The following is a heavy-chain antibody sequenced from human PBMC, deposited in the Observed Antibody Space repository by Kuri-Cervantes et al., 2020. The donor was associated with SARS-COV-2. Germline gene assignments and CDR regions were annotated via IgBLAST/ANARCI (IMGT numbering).Heavy chain of an antibody. V-gene: IGHV3-30*18. CDR2: ISYDGSNK. Sequence: LSLTCAASGFTFSSYGMHWVRQAPGKGLEWVAVISYDGSNKYYADSVKGRFTISRDNSKNTLYLQMSSLRAEDTAVYYCAKPYGDYFGPNDYWGQGTLVTVSS. CDR1: GFTFSSYG. CDR3: AKPYGDYFGPNDY. J-gene: IGHJ4*02. D-gene: IGHD4-17*01.